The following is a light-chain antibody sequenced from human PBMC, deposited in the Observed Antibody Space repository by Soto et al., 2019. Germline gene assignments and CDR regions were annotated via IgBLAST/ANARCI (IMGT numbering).Light chain of an antibody. Sequence: DVQMTQSPSSLSASVGDRVTITCRASRDISSSLAWYQQKPGKVPKLLIYAASTLHAGVQSRFSGSGSGTCFTLTINSLQPEDVATYYCQKYNSAPNTFGRGTRLVIK. CDR2: AAS. V-gene: IGKV1-27*01. CDR3: QKYNSAPNT. CDR1: RDISSS. J-gene: IGKJ2*01.